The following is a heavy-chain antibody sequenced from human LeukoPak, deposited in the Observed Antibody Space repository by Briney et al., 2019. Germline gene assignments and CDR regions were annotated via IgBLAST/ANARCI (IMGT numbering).Heavy chain of an antibody. J-gene: IGHJ4*02. CDR3: AKDLGSYVHY. CDR2: TSSSGGST. V-gene: IGHV3-23*01. CDR1: GFTFSSYA. Sequence: GGSLRLSCAASGFTFSSYAMSWVRQAPGKGLEWVSATSSSGGSTYYADSVKGRFTISRDNSKNTLYLQMNSLRAEDTAVYYCAKDLGSYVHYWGQGTLVTVSS. D-gene: IGHD1-26*01.